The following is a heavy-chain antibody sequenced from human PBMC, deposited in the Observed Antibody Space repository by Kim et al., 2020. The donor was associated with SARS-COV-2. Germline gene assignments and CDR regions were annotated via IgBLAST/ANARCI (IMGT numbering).Heavy chain of an antibody. CDR1: GGSFSGYY. Sequence: SETLSLTRAVYGGSFSGYYWSWIRQPPGKGLEWIGEINHSGSTNYNPSLKSRVTISVDTSKNQFSLKLSSVTAADTAVYYCARGPTVTTFFYHPNWFDP. J-gene: IGHJ5*02. D-gene: IGHD4-17*01. V-gene: IGHV4-34*01. CDR2: INHSGST. CDR3: ARGPTVTTFFYHPNWFDP.